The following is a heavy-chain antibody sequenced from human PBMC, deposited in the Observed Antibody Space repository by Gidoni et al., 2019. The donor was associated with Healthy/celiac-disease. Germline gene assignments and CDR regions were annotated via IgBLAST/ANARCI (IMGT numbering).Heavy chain of an antibody. Sequence: QVQLVESGGGVVQPGRSLRLYCAASGFTFSSYAMHWVRQAPGKGLEWVAVISYDGSNKYYADSVKGRFTIARDNSKNTLYLQMNSLRAEDTAVYYCARSAIWSGFAFDPWGQGTLVTVSS. CDR1: GFTFSSYA. CDR2: ISYDGSNK. J-gene: IGHJ5*02. D-gene: IGHD3-3*01. CDR3: ARSAIWSGFAFDP. V-gene: IGHV3-30*04.